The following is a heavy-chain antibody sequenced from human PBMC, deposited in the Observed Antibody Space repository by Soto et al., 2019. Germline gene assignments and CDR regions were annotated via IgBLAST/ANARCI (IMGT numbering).Heavy chain of an antibody. CDR1: GGSISISTYH. CDR3: ARHIAAASQWPVGYMDV. D-gene: IGHD6-13*01. J-gene: IGHJ6*03. CDR2: IYYSGST. V-gene: IGHV4-39*01. Sequence: QLQLQESGPGLVKPSETLSLTCTVSGGSISISTYHWGWIRQPPGKGLEWIGSIYYSGSTYYNPSFKSRVTISVDTSKNQFSLNLSSVTAADTAVYYCARHIAAASQWPVGYMDVWGKGTTVTVSS.